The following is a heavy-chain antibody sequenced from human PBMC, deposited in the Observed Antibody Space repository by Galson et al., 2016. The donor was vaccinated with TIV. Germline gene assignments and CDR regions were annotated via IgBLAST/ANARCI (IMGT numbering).Heavy chain of an antibody. Sequence: SVKASCKASGYTFTNYIMHWVRQAPGQRLEWMGWINAGNGNTKYSRKFQGRVTITRDTSASTAYMELSSLRSEDTAVYYCARDPGYFVYWGQGTLVTVSS. D-gene: IGHD1-1*01. J-gene: IGHJ4*02. CDR2: INAGNGNT. CDR1: GYTFTNYI. V-gene: IGHV1-3*01. CDR3: ARDPGYFVY.